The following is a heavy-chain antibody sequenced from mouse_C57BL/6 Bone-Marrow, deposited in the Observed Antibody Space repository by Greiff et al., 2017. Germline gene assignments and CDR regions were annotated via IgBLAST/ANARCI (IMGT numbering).Heavy chain of an antibody. Sequence: QVQLQQPGAELVMPGASVKLSCKASGYTFTSYWMHWVQQRPGQGLEWIGEIDPSDSYTNYNHKFKGKAPLPAAKSPNPPYMEIRSLTSADAAVYFGASPYGSSYWYFDVWGTGTTVTVSS. CDR2: IDPSDSYT. V-gene: IGHV1-69*01. CDR1: GYTFTSYW. D-gene: IGHD1-1*01. J-gene: IGHJ1*03. CDR3: ASPYGSSYWYFDV.